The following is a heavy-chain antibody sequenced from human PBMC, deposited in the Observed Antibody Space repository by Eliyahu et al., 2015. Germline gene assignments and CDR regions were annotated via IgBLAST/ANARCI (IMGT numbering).Heavy chain of an antibody. Sequence: QVQLVQSGTEVKKPGSSVKVSCKVSXGTXSSSSXSWVRQAPGQGPEWMGGIIPIFGTPNYALKFQGRVTITADESTRTSYMELRSLRSEDTAVYYCARDFGSARDANNFFVYWGQGTLVTVSS. J-gene: IGHJ4*02. CDR3: ARDFGSARDANNFFVY. V-gene: IGHV1-69*01. D-gene: IGHD5-24*01. CDR2: IIPIFGTP. CDR1: XGTXSSSS.